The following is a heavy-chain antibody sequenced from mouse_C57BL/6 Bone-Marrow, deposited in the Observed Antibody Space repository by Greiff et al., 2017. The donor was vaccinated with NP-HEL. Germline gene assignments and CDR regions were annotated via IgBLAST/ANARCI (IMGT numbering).Heavy chain of an antibody. J-gene: IGHJ1*03. Sequence: DVKLVESGGGLVQPGESLKLSCESNEYEFPSHDMSWVRKTPEKRLELVAAINSDGGSTYYPDTMERRFIISRDNTKKTLYLQMSSLRSEDTALYYCARHSDYYGSSYEDWYFDVWGTGTTVTVSS. V-gene: IGHV5-2*01. CDR1: EYEFPSHD. D-gene: IGHD1-1*01. CDR2: INSDGGST. CDR3: ARHSDYYGSSYEDWYFDV.